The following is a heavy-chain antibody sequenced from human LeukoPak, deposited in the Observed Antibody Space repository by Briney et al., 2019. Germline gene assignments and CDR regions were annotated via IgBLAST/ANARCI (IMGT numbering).Heavy chain of an antibody. CDR3: ARVLRYCSGGNCYSGGLGYMDV. Sequence: GGSLRLSCAASRFTFDEYGMSWVRQTAGKGLEWVSGINWNGRSIGYADSVKGRFTVSRDNAKNSLFLQMNSLRAEDTAVYYCARVLRYCSGGNCYSGGLGYMDVWGKGTTVTISS. V-gene: IGHV3-20*04. CDR1: RFTFDEYG. D-gene: IGHD2-15*01. J-gene: IGHJ6*03. CDR2: INWNGRSI.